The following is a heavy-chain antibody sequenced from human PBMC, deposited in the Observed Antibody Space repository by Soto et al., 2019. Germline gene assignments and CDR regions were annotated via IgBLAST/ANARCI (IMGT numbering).Heavy chain of an antibody. Sequence: QVQLQESGPGLVKPSQTLSLTCTVSGGSISSGDSYWSWIRQHPGKGLEWIGYISDSGSTYYNPSLKIRITILEDTSKNQFSLKLSSVTAADTAVYYCARVRAGATYYYDSTGFDLWGQGTLVTVSS. J-gene: IGHJ4*02. CDR2: ISDSGST. CDR3: ARVRAGATYYYDSTGFDL. CDR1: GGSISSGDSY. D-gene: IGHD3-22*01. V-gene: IGHV4-31*03.